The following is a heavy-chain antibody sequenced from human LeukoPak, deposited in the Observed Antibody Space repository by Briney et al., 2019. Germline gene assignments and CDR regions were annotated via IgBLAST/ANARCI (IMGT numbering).Heavy chain of an antibody. Sequence: ASVKVSRKASGYTFTSYYMHWVRQAPGQGLEWMGIINPSGGSTSYAQKFQGRVTMTRDTSTSTVYMELSSLRSEDTAVYYCARDRRVVVILDYWGQGTLVTVSS. CDR2: INPSGGST. CDR3: ARDRRVVVILDY. J-gene: IGHJ4*02. CDR1: GYTFTSYY. D-gene: IGHD2-15*01. V-gene: IGHV1-46*01.